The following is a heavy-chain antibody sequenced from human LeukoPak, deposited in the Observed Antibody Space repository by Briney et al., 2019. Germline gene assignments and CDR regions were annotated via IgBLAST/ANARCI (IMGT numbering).Heavy chain of an antibody. CDR2: INPSGGST. J-gene: IGHJ4*02. CDR1: GYTFTSYY. D-gene: IGHD3-9*01. V-gene: IGHV1-46*01. CDR3: ARDSIVTQLDY. Sequence: ASVKVSCKASGYTFTSYYIHWVRQAPGQGLEWMGIINPSGGSTSYAQKFQGRVTMTRDTSTSTVYMELSSLRSEDTAVYYCARDSIVTQLDYWGQGTLVTVSS.